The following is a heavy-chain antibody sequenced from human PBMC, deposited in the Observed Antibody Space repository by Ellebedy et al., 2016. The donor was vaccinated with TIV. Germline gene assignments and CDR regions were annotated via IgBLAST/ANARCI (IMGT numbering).Heavy chain of an antibody. CDR3: ARESSIAARRDDSVDY. V-gene: IGHV3-30*03. CDR2: ISYDGSNK. CDR1: GFTFSRYG. Sequence: GESLKISCAASGFTFSRYGMHWVRQAPGKGLEWVAVISYDGSNKYYADSVKGRFTISRDNSKNTLYLQMNSLRAEDTAVYYCARESSIAARRDDSVDYWGQGTLVTVSS. D-gene: IGHD6-6*01. J-gene: IGHJ4*02.